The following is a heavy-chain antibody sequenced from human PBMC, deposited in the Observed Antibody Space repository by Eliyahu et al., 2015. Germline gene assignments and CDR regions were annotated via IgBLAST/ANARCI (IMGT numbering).Heavy chain of an antibody. CDR1: GFPFSXXX. CDR3: ARKSDILTGTLNYYYYYGMDV. D-gene: IGHD3-9*01. V-gene: IGHV3-48*02. Sequence: EVQLVESGGGLVQPGGSLRLXCAASGFPFSXXXXXXGRQAPGKGLGWVSYISSSSSTIYYADSVKGRFTISRDNAKNSLYLQMNSLRDEDTAVYYCARKSDILTGTLNYYYYYGMDVWGQGTTVTVSS. J-gene: IGHJ6*02. CDR2: ISSSSSTI.